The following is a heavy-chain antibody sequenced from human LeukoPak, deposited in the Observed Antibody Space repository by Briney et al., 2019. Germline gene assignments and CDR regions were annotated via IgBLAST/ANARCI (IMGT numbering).Heavy chain of an antibody. D-gene: IGHD1/OR15-1a*01. CDR2: IYYSGST. CDR3: ARSIIATRSKFDY. Sequence: TSETLSLTCTVSGGSISSYYWSWIRQPPGKGLEWIGYIYYSGSTNYNPSLKSRVTISVDTSKNQFSLKLSSVTAADTAVYYCARSIIATRSKFDYWGQGNLVTVSS. CDR1: GGSISSYY. V-gene: IGHV4-59*08. J-gene: IGHJ4*02.